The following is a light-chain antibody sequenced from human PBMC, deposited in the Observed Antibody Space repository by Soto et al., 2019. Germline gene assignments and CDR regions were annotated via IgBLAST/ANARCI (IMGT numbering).Light chain of an antibody. CDR2: GAS. Sequence: EIVLTQSPGTQSLSPGERATLSCRSSQSVSSSYLAWYQQKPGQAPRLLIYGASSRATGIPDRFSGTGSGTDFTLTISRLEPEDFAVYYCQQYDSSPKTFGQGTKVDIK. CDR1: QSVSSSY. V-gene: IGKV3-20*01. CDR3: QQYDSSPKT. J-gene: IGKJ1*01.